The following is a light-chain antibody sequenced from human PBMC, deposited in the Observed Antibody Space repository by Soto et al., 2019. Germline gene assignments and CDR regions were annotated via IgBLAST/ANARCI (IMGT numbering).Light chain of an antibody. V-gene: IGKV1-9*01. J-gene: IGKJ5*01. CDR2: AAS. Sequence: IQLTQSPSSLSASVGDSVTLTCRASQGISSFLAWYKQKPGKAPKLLSYAASTLQSGVPSRFRGSGSGTDFTLTISSLQPEDFATYFCQQLNSYPITFGQGTRLEIK. CDR3: QQLNSYPIT. CDR1: QGISSF.